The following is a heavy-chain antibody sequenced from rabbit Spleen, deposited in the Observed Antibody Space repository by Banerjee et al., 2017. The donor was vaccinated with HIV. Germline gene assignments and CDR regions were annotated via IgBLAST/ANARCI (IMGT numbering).Heavy chain of an antibody. CDR3: ARDSGSSFSSYGMDL. Sequence: QSLEESGGDLVEPGASLTLTCTASGFSFSTVYWIYWVRQAPGKGLEWIACIDSGSSGFTYFASWAKGRFTISKTSSTTVTLQMTSLTAADTATYFCARDSGSSFSSYGMDLWGPGTLVTVS. J-gene: IGHJ6*01. V-gene: IGHV1S40*01. D-gene: IGHD8-1*01. CDR2: IDSGSSGFT. CDR1: GFSFSTVYW.